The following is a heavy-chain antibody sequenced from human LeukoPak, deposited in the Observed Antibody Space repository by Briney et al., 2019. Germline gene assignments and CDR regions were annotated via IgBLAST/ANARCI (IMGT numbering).Heavy chain of an antibody. Sequence: PSETLSLTCTVSGGSISSYYWSWIRQPAGKGLEWIGRIYTSGSTNYNPSLKSRVTMSVDTSKNQFSLKLSSVTAADTAVYYCARDLDFQDNRPSPGYPYWYFDLWGRGTLVTVSS. J-gene: IGHJ2*01. CDR1: GGSISSYY. D-gene: IGHD2/OR15-2a*01. CDR3: ARDLDFQDNRPSPGYPYWYFDL. V-gene: IGHV4-4*07. CDR2: IYTSGST.